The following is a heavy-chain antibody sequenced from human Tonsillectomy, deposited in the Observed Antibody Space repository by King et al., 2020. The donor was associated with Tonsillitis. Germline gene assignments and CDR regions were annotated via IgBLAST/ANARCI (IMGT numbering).Heavy chain of an antibody. V-gene: IGHV3-30*01. CDR2: ISYDGSKE. D-gene: IGHD4-17*01. CDR3: ARDSLSADFGDYVYYFDY. Sequence: QVQLVESGGGVVQPGGSLSLSCAASVFTFSRYAVHWVRQAPGKGLEWVAVISYDGSKEHYADSVKGRFTISRDNSKNTLYLQMNSLRPEDTAVFFCARDSLSADFGDYVYYFDYWGQGTLVTVSS. J-gene: IGHJ4*02. CDR1: VFTFSRYA.